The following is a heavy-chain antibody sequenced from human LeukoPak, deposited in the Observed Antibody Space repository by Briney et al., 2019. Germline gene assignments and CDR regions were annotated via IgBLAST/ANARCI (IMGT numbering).Heavy chain of an antibody. Sequence: GGSLTLSCAASGFTVSSIHMSWVRQAPGEGLEWVSDIYSGGNTYYADSVKGRFTISRDNSKNTLYLQMNNLRAEDTAVYYCARDLGRDSFDIWGQGTKVTVSS. CDR2: IYSGGNT. V-gene: IGHV3-53*01. CDR3: ARDLGRDSFDI. D-gene: IGHD2-15*01. CDR1: GFTVSSIH. J-gene: IGHJ3*02.